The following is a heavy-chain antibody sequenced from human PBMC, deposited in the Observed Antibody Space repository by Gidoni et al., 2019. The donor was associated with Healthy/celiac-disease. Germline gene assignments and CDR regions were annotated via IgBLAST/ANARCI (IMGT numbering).Heavy chain of an antibody. CDR3: AKAGKTTFPYYFDY. J-gene: IGHJ4*02. CDR2: IRGSGGIT. CDR1: GFTFSSYS. D-gene: IGHD1-1*01. Sequence: VQLLESGGGLVQPGGSLRLSCADSGFTFSSYSMSWVRQAPGKGLEWVSAIRGSGGITYYADSVKGRFSISSDNAKNTLYLQMNSLRAEDTAVYYCAKAGKTTFPYYFDYWGQGTLVTVSS. V-gene: IGHV3-23*01.